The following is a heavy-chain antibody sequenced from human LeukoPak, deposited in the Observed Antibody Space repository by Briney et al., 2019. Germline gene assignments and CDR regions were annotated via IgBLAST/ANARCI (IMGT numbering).Heavy chain of an antibody. V-gene: IGHV1-18*01. CDR3: ARAGDCPGVCYKVWFDP. J-gene: IGHJ5*02. D-gene: IGHD2-8*01. CDR2: ISAYNGNT. Sequence: ASVKVSCKASGGTFSSYAISWVRQAPGQGLEWMGWISAYNGNTNYAQKLQGRVTMTTDTSTSTAYMELRSLRSDDTAVYYCARAGDCPGVCYKVWFDPWGQGTLVTVSS. CDR1: GGTFSSYA.